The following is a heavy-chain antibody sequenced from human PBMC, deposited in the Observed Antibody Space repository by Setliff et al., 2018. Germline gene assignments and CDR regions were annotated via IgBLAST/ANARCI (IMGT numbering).Heavy chain of an antibody. CDR3: ARTSSGRYFDL. J-gene: IGHJ2*01. V-gene: IGHV4-38-2*01. Sequence: SETLSLTCAVSDFSVSSNYYWGWIRQPPGKGLEWIANVYYSGSTYYSPSLKSRVTMSVGTSKNQFSLNLYSVTAADTAVYYCARTSSGRYFDLWGRGTLVTVSS. CDR1: DFSVSSNYY. CDR2: VYYSGST.